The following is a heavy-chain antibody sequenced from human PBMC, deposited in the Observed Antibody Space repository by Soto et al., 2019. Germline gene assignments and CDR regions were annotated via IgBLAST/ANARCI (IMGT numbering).Heavy chain of an antibody. J-gene: IGHJ4*02. CDR2: ISGSGGST. V-gene: IGHV3-23*01. CDR3: AKDAAQGYCCGGSCYGNFDY. D-gene: IGHD2-15*01. CDR1: GFTFSSYA. Sequence: EVQLLESGGGLVQPGGSLRLSCAASGFTFSSYAMSWVRQAPGKGLEWVSAISGSGGSTYYADSVKGRFTISRDNSKNTLYLQMNSLRAEDTAVYYCAKDAAQGYCCGGSCYGNFDYWGQGTLVTVSS.